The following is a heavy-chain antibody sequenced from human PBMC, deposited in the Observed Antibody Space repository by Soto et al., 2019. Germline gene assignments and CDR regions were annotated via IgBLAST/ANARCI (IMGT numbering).Heavy chain of an antibody. J-gene: IGHJ4*02. CDR1: GFTFSSYG. D-gene: IGHD1-26*01. Sequence: PVGSLRLSCAASGFTFSSYGMYWVRQAPGKGLEWVAVISYDGSNKYYADSVKGRFTISRDNSKNTLYLQMNSLRAEDTAVYYCAKDSPSGSYLDYWGQGTLVTVSS. CDR2: ISYDGSNK. CDR3: AKDSPSGSYLDY. V-gene: IGHV3-30*18.